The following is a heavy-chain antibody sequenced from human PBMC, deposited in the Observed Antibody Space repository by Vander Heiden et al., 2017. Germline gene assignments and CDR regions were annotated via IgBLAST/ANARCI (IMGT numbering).Heavy chain of an antibody. CDR3: ARHEYSSSPFDP. CDR1: GGPISSSGYY. V-gene: IGHV4-39*01. D-gene: IGHD6-6*01. CDR2: IYYTGTT. J-gene: IGHJ5*02. Sequence: QLQLQEQGPGLVQSSETMYLTCSVSGGPISSSGYYWGWIRQPPGKGLELIGTIYYTGTTHYNPSLKSRVTISVDRSKNQLSLEINSVTASDTAVYYCARHEYSSSPFDPWGQGTLVTVSS.